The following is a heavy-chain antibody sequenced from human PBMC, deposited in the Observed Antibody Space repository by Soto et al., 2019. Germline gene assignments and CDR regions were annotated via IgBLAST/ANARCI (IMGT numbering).Heavy chain of an antibody. CDR2: IKTKAHGGTT. V-gene: IGHV3-15*07. D-gene: IGHD2-21*01. CDR3: TTDVSSVIGPSDY. J-gene: IGHJ4*02. CDR1: GFTFSDAW. Sequence: EVQLVESGGGLVKPGASLRLSCAASGFTFSDAWMNWVRQAPGKGLEWVGRIKTKAHGGTTDYTAPVQGRFTISRDDSKNTLYLQMNSLKTEDTAVYFCTTDVSSVIGPSDYWGQGTLVTVSS.